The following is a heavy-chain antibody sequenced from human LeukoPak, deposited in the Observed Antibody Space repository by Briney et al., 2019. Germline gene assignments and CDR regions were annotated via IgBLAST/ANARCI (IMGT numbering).Heavy chain of an antibody. D-gene: IGHD6-19*01. J-gene: IGHJ4*02. Sequence: GGSLRLSCAASGFTFDDYAMHWVRQAPGKGLEWVSGISWNSGSIGYADSVKGRFTISRDNAKNSLYLQMNSLRAEDTALYYCAKDHGVAVAGTRVVGYFDYWGQGTLVTVSS. CDR3: AKDHGVAVAGTRVVGYFDY. CDR2: ISWNSGSI. CDR1: GFTFDDYA. V-gene: IGHV3-9*01.